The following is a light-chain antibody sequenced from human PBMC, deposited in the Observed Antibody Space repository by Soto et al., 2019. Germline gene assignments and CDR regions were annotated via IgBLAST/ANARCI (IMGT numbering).Light chain of an antibody. CDR3: QQSYTAPH. V-gene: IGKV1-39*01. J-gene: IGKJ2*01. Sequence: DIQMTQSPSSLSACVGDRVTITCRASQSIGSYLNWYQQKPGKAPKLLIHSATILQGGVPSRFSGSESGTDFTLTITNLQPGDFATYFCQQSYTAPHFGQGTKLVIK. CDR1: QSIGSY. CDR2: SAT.